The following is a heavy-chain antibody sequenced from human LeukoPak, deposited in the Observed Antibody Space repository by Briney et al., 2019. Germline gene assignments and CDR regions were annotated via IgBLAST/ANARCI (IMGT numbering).Heavy chain of an antibody. V-gene: IGHV5-51*01. J-gene: IGHJ3*02. CDR1: GYSFTSYW. D-gene: IGHD5-24*01. Sequence: GESLKISCKGSGYSFTSYWIGWVRQMPGKGLEGMGIIYPGDSDTRYSPSFQGQVTISADKSISTAYLQWSSLKASDTAMYYCARHSRRDGYNWDDAFDIWGQGTMVTVSS. CDR2: IYPGDSDT. CDR3: ARHSRRDGYNWDDAFDI.